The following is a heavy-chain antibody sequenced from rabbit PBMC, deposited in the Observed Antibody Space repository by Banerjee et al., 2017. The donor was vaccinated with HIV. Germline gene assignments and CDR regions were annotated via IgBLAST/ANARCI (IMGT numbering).Heavy chain of an antibody. J-gene: IGHJ4*01. Sequence: QSLEESGGDLVKPGASLTLTCTASGFSFSSGYYMCWVRQAPGKGLEWIACIYAANNGNTYYASWVNGRFTISRSTSLNTVALKMTSLTAADTATYFCARTGYSGSDYGSLFNLWGQGTLVTVS. CDR1: GFSFSSGYY. V-gene: IGHV1S40*01. CDR3: ARTGYSGSDYGSLFNL. D-gene: IGHD7-1*01. CDR2: IYAANNGNT.